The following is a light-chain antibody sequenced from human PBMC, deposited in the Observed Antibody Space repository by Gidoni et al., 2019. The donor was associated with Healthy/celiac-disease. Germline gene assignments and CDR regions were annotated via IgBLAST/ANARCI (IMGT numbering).Light chain of an antibody. V-gene: IGKV2-28*01. Sequence: DIVMTQSPLSLPVTPGEPASISCRSSQSLLHSNGYNYLDWYLQKPGQSPQLLIYLGSNRASGVPDRFSGSGSGTDFTLKISRVEAEDVGVYYCMQALQTLLITFXXXTRLEIK. CDR3: MQALQTLLIT. CDR1: QSLLHSNGYNY. J-gene: IGKJ5*01. CDR2: LGS.